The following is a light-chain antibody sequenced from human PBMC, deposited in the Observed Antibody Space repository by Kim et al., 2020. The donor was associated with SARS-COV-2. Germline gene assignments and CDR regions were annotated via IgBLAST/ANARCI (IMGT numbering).Light chain of an antibody. CDR3: HQLSSHPFT. J-gene: IGKJ4*01. Sequence: ASVGERGTITCRATQDIGNYLAWYQHRPGKAPRLLIHSASTLHSGIPSRFRGSGSGTEFTLTLSSLHPEDFATYYCHQLSSHPFTFGGGTKVDIK. V-gene: IGKV1-9*01. CDR1: QDIGNY. CDR2: SAS.